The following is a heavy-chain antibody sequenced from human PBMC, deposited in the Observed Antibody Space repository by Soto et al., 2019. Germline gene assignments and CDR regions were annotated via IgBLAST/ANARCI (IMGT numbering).Heavy chain of an antibody. CDR2: ISYDGSNK. CDR1: GFTFSSYG. Sequence: QVQLVESGGGVVQPGRSLRLSCAASGFTFSSYGMHWVRQAPGKGLEWVAVISYDGSNKYYADSVKGRFTISRDNSKNTLYLQMNSLRAEDTAVYYCAKDAGYSYGNEVLDYWGQGTLVTVSS. D-gene: IGHD5-18*01. J-gene: IGHJ4*02. V-gene: IGHV3-30*18. CDR3: AKDAGYSYGNEVLDY.